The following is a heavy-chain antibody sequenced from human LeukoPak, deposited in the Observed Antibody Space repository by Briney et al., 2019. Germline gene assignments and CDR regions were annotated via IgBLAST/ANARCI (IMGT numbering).Heavy chain of an antibody. CDR1: GGSISSGDYY. V-gene: IGHV4-30-4*08. CDR3: ARVYGSSWLYYFDY. J-gene: IGHJ4*02. CDR2: IYYSGST. D-gene: IGHD6-13*01. Sequence: SQTLSLTCTVSGGSISSGDYYWNWIRQHPEKSLEWIGYIYYSGSTKYNPSLKSRVTISVDTSKNQFSLKLSSVTAADTAVYYCARVYGSSWLYYFDYWGQGTLVTVSS.